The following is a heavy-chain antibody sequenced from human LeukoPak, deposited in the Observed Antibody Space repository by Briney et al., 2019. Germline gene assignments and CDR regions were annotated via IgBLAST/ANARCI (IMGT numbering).Heavy chain of an antibody. V-gene: IGHV1-69*05. CDR1: GGTFSSYA. D-gene: IGHD4-17*01. CDR3: ARVPSGDYAEGAFDI. J-gene: IGHJ3*02. Sequence: SVKVSCKASGGTFSSYAISWVRQAPGQGLEWMGRIIPIFGTANYAQKFQGRVTIATDESTSTAYMELSSLRSEDTAVYYCARVPSGDYAEGAFDIWGQGTMVTVSS. CDR2: IIPIFGTA.